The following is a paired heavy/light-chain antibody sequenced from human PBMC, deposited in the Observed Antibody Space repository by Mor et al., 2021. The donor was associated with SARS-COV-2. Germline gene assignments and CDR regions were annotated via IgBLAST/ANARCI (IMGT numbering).Heavy chain of an antibody. V-gene: IGHV3-43*01. CDR2: ISWDGATT. J-gene: IGHJ4*02. CDR1: GFTFDDFT. Sequence: EVQLVESGGVVVQPGGSLRLSCAASGFTFDDFTMNWVRQAPGKGLEWVSVISWDGATTYYLDSVKGRFTISRDNSKNTLYLQMNSLRSEDTAFYYCVKVAPGKDSGYFDYWGQGTLVTVSS. D-gene: IGHD3-10*01. CDR3: VKVAPGKDSGYFDY.
Light chain of an antibody. Sequence: SYVLTQPPSVSVAPGQTARITCETNNIVTKSVHWYQQKPGQAPVLVVYDDTDRPSGIPERFSGSKSGDTATLTISRVEAGDEADYYCLVWDSSSDHWVFGGGTKLTVL. J-gene: IGLJ3*02. CDR3: LVWDSSSDHWV. CDR1: NIVTKS. V-gene: IGLV3-21*02. CDR2: DDT.